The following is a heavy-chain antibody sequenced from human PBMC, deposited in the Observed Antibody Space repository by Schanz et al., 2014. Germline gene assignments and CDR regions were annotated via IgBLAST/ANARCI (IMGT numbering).Heavy chain of an antibody. CDR3: ARDRDQWDGNYLDY. J-gene: IGHJ4*02. CDR1: GYTFTNYG. CDR2: IGGSDGNT. Sequence: QVLLVQSGAEVKKPGASVKVSCKASGYTFTNYGISWVRQAPGQGLEWMGWIGGSDGNTNFAQKFQGRVTMTTDTSTSTVYMELRSLTSDDSAVYYCARDRDQWDGNYLDYWGQGTLVTVSS. V-gene: IGHV1-18*01. D-gene: IGHD1-26*01.